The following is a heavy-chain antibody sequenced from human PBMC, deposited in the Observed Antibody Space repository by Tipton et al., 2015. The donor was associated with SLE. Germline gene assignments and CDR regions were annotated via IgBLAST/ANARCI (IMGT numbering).Heavy chain of an antibody. CDR3: ARSMLTTKRVFDY. Sequence: TLSLTCNVSGHSISSGYYWGWIRQFPGKGLEWIGSFYHSGSTYYNPSLKSRVTISVDTSKNQFSLSVNSVTAADTAVYYCARSMLTTKRVFDYWGQGTLVTVSS. J-gene: IGHJ4*02. D-gene: IGHD3-16*01. CDR1: GHSISSGYY. V-gene: IGHV4-38-2*02. CDR2: FYHSGST.